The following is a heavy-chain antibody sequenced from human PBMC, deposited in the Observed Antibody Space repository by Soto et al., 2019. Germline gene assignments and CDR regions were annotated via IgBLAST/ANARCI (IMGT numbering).Heavy chain of an antibody. Sequence: QVQLVQSGAEVKKPGASVKVFCKASGDTFTDYYIHWVRQAPGQGLERMGTVNPSGGHTTYAQHFLGRMTMTRDTSTSTLYMELTSLTSEDTAVYYCARGGHVVVVTAALDYWGQGTLVTVSS. V-gene: IGHV1-46*01. J-gene: IGHJ4*02. CDR2: VNPSGGHT. CDR1: GDTFTDYY. CDR3: ARGGHVVVVTAALDY. D-gene: IGHD2-21*02.